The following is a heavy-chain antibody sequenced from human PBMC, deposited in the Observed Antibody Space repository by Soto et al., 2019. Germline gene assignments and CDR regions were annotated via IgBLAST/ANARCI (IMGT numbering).Heavy chain of an antibody. V-gene: IGHV4-39*01. J-gene: IGHJ5*02. CDR1: GGSISSSSYY. CDR2: IYYSGST. D-gene: IGHD3-9*01. Sequence: SETLSLTCTVSGGSISSSSYYWGWIRQPPGKGLEWIGSIYYSGSTYYNPSPKSRVTISVDTSKNQFSLKLSSVTAADTAVYYCARHDILTGYYNRFDPWGQGTLVTVSS. CDR3: ARHDILTGYYNRFDP.